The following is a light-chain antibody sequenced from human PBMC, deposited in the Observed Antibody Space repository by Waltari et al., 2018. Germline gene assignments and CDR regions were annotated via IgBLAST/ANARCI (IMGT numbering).Light chain of an antibody. CDR3: QQFKI. CDR1: QGINSA. Sequence: AIQLTPSPSSLSAPVGDRVTIACRASQGINSALAWYQLKPGKAPKLLIYDASSLESGVPSRFSGSGSGTDFTLTINSLQPEDFATYYCQQFKIFGQGTRLEIK. CDR2: DAS. J-gene: IGKJ5*01. V-gene: IGKV1-13*02.